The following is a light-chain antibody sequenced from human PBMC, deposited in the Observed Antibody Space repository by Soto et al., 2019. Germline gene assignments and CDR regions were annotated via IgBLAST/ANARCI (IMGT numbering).Light chain of an antibody. CDR3: DSYTSSTSLYV. V-gene: IGLV2-14*03. CDR1: SSDVGSYNY. Sequence: QAVVTQPASVSGSPGQSIAISCTGTSSDVGSYNYVSWYQHHPGKAPKLLLYDVTIRPSGVSDRFSGSKSGNTASLTISGLQAEDEADYYCDSYTSSTSLYVFGTGTKVTVL. J-gene: IGLJ1*01. CDR2: DVT.